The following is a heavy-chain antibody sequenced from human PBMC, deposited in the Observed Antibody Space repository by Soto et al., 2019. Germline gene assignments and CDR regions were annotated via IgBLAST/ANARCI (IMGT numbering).Heavy chain of an antibody. D-gene: IGHD6-13*01. CDR1: GGSISSGDYY. Sequence: QVQLQESGPGLVKPSQALSLTCTVSGGSISSGDYYWSWIRQPPGKGLEWIGYIYYSGSTYYNPSLKSRVTISVDTSKNQFSLKLSSVTAADTAVYYCAREERGSSWYATLDYWGQGTLVTVSS. CDR2: IYYSGST. CDR3: AREERGSSWYATLDY. J-gene: IGHJ4*02. V-gene: IGHV4-30-4*01.